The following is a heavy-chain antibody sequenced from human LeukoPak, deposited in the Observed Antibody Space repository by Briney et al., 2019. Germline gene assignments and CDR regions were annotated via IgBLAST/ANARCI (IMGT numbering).Heavy chain of an antibody. Sequence: GGSLRLSCAASGFTFSSYWMSWVRQAPGKGLEWVANIKQDGSEKYYVDSVKGRFTISRDNAKNSLYLQMNSLRAEDTAVYYCARDSGGMVASPEWFDPWGQGTLVTVSS. CDR1: GFTFSSYW. CDR2: IKQDGSEK. J-gene: IGHJ5*02. D-gene: IGHD5-12*01. V-gene: IGHV3-7*01. CDR3: ARDSGGMVASPEWFDP.